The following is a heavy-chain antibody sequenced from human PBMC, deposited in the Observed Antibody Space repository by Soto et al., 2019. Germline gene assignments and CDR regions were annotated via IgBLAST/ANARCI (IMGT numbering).Heavy chain of an antibody. CDR1: GGTFSSYT. CDR2: IIPILGIA. J-gene: IGHJ4*02. D-gene: IGHD3-10*01. V-gene: IGHV1-69*02. CDR3: TRGERTYYYGSGRHLDY. Sequence: QVQLVQSGAEVKKPGSSVKVSCKASGGTFSSYTISWVRQAPGQGLEWMGRIIPILGIANYAQKFQGRVTITADKSTSTAYMELSSLRPEDTAVYSCTRGERTYYYGSGRHLDYWGQGTLVTVSS.